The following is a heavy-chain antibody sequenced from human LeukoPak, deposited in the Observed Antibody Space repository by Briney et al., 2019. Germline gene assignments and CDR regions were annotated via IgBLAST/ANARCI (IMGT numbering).Heavy chain of an antibody. V-gene: IGHV5-51*01. Sequence: GESLKISCKGSGYSFTSYWIGWVRQMPGKGLEWMGIIYPGDSDTRYSPSFQGQVTISADKSISTAYLQWSSLKASDTAMYYCARHRGRDLMITFGGVIGPFDYWGQGTLVTVSS. CDR2: IYPGDSDT. J-gene: IGHJ4*02. CDR1: GYSFTSYW. D-gene: IGHD3-16*02. CDR3: ARHRGRDLMITFGGVIGPFDY.